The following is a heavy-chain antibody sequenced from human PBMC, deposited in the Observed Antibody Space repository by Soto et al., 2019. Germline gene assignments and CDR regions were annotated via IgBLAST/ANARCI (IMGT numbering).Heavy chain of an antibody. D-gene: IGHD3-10*01. V-gene: IGHV4-59*01. CDR3: ARDVAYGSGSDRFDY. Sequence: PSETLSLTCTVSGGSISSYYWSWIRQPPGKGLEWIGYIYYSGSTNYNPSLKSRVTISVDTSKNQFSLKLSSVTAADTAVYYCARDVAYGSGSDRFDYWGQGTLVTVS. CDR1: GGSISSYY. CDR2: IYYSGST. J-gene: IGHJ4*02.